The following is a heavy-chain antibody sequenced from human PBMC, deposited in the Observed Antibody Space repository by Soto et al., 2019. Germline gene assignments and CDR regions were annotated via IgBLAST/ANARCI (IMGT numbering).Heavy chain of an antibody. V-gene: IGHV4-39*01. CDR3: GNAVNYYYYVDV. CDR1: GGSISSSSYY. J-gene: IGHJ6*03. CDR2: IYYSVST. Sequence: PSETLSLTCTVSGGSISSSSYYWGWIRQPPGKGLEWIGSIYYSVSTYSNPSLKSRVTISVDTSKNQFSLKLSSVTAADTAVYYCGNAVNYYYYVDVWGKGTTVTVSS.